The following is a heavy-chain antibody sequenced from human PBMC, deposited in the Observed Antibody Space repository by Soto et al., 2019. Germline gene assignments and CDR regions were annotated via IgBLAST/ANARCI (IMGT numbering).Heavy chain of an antibody. CDR1: GFIFRSYW. Sequence: LRHSCAPSGFIFRSYWMSWVRQSPGKGQEWVANINRDGSGRYYVDSVESRFTISRDNAKNSLYLQMNSLRVEDTAVSYCATAEEIYAMDWVQGVPVTVS. J-gene: IGHJ4*02. V-gene: IGHV3-7*03. D-gene: IGHD2-8*01. CDR3: ATAEEIYAMD. CDR2: INRDGSGR.